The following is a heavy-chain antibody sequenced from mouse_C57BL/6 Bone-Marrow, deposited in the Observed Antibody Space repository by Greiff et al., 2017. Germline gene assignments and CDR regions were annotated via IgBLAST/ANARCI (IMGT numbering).Heavy chain of an antibody. Sequence: QVQLQQSGPELVKPGASVKLSCKASGYTFTSYWMHWVKQRPGQGLEWIGMIHPNSGSTNYNEKFKSKVTLTVDKSSSTAYMQLSSLTSEDSAVYYCARGRLLPYYWGQGTTLTVSA. CDR1: GYTFTSYW. D-gene: IGHD1-1*01. J-gene: IGHJ2*01. CDR2: IHPNSGST. CDR3: ARGRLLPYY. V-gene: IGHV1-64*01.